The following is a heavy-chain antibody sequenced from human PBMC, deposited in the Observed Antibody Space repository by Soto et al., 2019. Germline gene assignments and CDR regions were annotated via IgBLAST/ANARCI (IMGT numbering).Heavy chain of an antibody. J-gene: IGHJ4*02. D-gene: IGHD3-10*01. CDR2: AYHSGST. V-gene: IGHV4-4*02. CDR1: GGFTSTNNW. Sequence: QLQLQESGPGLVRPSGTLSLTCAVSGGFTSTNNWWSWVRQPPGKGLEWIGEAYHSGSTGYNPSLKSRVSKSVDKSNNQISLKLTSATAADTAVYYCARSPPSSYYGGSGTFDYWGQGTLVTVSS. CDR3: ARSPPSSYYGGSGTFDY.